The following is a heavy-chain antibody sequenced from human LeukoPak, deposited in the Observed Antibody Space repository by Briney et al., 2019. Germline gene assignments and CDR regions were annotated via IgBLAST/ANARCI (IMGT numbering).Heavy chain of an antibody. J-gene: IGHJ4*02. CDR1: GGSFSGYY. Sequence: SETLSLTCAVYGGSFSGYYWSWIRQPPGKGLEWIGEINHSGSTNYNPSLKSRVTISVDTSKNQFSLKLSSVTAADTAVYYCAGHDLTMVRGVIIKAKYYFDYWGQGTLVTVSS. CDR2: INHSGST. D-gene: IGHD3-10*01. V-gene: IGHV4-34*01. CDR3: AGHDLTMVRGVIIKAKYYFDY.